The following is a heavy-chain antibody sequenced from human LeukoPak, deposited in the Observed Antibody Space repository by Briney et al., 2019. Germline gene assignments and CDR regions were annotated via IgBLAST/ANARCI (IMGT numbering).Heavy chain of an antibody. CDR1: GFTFSNFG. CDR2: ISYDGSNK. CDR3: ARERYYDILTGYR. V-gene: IGHV3-30*19. J-gene: IGHJ4*02. D-gene: IGHD3-9*01. Sequence: PGGSLRLSCAASGFTFSNFGMHWVRQAPGKGLEWVAVISYDGSNKYYADSVKGRFTISRDNSKNTLYLQMNSLRAEDTAVYYCARERYYDILTGYRWGQGTLVTVSS.